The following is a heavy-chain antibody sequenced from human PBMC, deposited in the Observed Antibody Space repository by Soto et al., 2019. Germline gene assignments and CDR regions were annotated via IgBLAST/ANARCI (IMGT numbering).Heavy chain of an antibody. CDR1: GGSFSGYY. Sequence: PSETLSLTCAVYGGSFSGYYWSWIRQPPGEGLEWIGEINHSGSTNYNPSLKSRVTISVDTSKNQFSLKLSSVTAADTAVYYCARAGYSYGWSTIDYWGQGTLVTVSS. D-gene: IGHD5-18*01. J-gene: IGHJ4*02. CDR3: ARAGYSYGWSTIDY. V-gene: IGHV4-34*01. CDR2: INHSGST.